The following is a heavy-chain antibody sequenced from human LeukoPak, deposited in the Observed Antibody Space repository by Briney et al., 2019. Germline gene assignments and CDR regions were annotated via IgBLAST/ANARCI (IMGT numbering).Heavy chain of an antibody. CDR3: ARNEYSEFDY. J-gene: IGHJ4*02. CDR1: GFTVSSNY. D-gene: IGHD6-6*01. CDR2: IYSSGST. V-gene: IGHV3-53*01. Sequence: GGSLRLSCAASGFTVSSNYMSWVRQAPGKGLEWVSVIYSSGSTYYADSVKGRFTISRDNSKNTLHLQMNTLRAEDTAVYYCARNEYSEFDYWGQGTLVTVSS.